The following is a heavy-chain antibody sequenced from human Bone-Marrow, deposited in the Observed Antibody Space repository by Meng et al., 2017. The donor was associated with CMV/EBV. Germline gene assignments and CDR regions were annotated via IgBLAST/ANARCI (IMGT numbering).Heavy chain of an antibody. D-gene: IGHD4-11*01. CDR1: GFTFSSYA. V-gene: IGHV3-21*01. CDR2: ISSSSGYI. CDR3: AREQGYRITTDYYYGMDV. J-gene: IGHJ6*02. Sequence: GGSLRLSCAASGFTFSSYAMSWVRQAPGKGLEWVSCISSSSGYIFYADSVKGRFTISRDNAKNSLYLQMNSLRAEDTAVYYCAREQGYRITTDYYYGMDVWGQGTTVTVSS.